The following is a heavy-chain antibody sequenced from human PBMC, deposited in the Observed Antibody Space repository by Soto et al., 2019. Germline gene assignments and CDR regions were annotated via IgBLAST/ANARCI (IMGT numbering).Heavy chain of an antibody. CDR1: GFTFSSYA. CDR2: ISYDGSNK. V-gene: IGHV3-30-3*01. J-gene: IGHJ4*02. Sequence: QVQLVESGGGVVQPGRSLRLSCAASGFTFSSYAMHWVRQAPGKGLEWVAVISYDGSNKYYADSVKGRFTISRDNSKNTLYVQMNSLRAEDTAVYYCARDMDGYQRGFDYWGQGTLVTVSS. CDR3: ARDMDGYQRGFDY. D-gene: IGHD5-12*01.